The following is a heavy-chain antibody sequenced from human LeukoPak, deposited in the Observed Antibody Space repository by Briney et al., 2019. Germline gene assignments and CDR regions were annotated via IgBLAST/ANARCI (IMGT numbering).Heavy chain of an antibody. CDR3: ARLLWGAVADYYFDY. CDR2: IYYSGST. J-gene: IGHJ4*02. CDR1: GGSISSGDYY. V-gene: IGHV4-30-4*08. Sequence: EPSQTLSLTCTVSGGSISSGDYYWSWIRQPPGKGLEWIGYIYYSGSTYYNPSLKSRVTISVDTSKNQFSLKLSSVTAADTAVYYCARLLWGAVADYYFDYWGQGTLVTVSS. D-gene: IGHD6-19*01.